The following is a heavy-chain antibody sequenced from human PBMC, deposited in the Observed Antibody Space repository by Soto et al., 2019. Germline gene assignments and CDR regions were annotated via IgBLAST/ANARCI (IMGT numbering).Heavy chain of an antibody. V-gene: IGHV4-34*01. CDR2: INHSGST. CDR3: AREVPSRYFDL. D-gene: IGHD1-1*01. J-gene: IGHJ2*01. CDR1: GASFSDSY. Sequence: SETLSLTCAVYGASFSDSYWNWIRQPPGKGLEWIGEINHSGSTIYNTSLESRVTISLDTSRKQFTLKMRSATAADTAVYYCAREVPSRYFDLWGRGTPVT.